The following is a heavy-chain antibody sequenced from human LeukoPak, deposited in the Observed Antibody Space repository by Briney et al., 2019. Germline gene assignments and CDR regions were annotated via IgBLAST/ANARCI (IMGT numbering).Heavy chain of an antibody. CDR1: GYSFSNYW. J-gene: IGHJ5*02. V-gene: IGHV5-51*01. D-gene: IGHD1-26*01. CDR3: ARLGEVGTTTCWFDP. Sequence: MRGESLKISCEGSGYSFSNYWIGWVRQTPGKGLEWMGIIYPGDSDTRYSPSFQGQVTISADKSIRTAYLQWGSLKASDTAMYYCARLGEVGTTTCWFDPWGQGTLVTVSS. CDR2: IYPGDSDT.